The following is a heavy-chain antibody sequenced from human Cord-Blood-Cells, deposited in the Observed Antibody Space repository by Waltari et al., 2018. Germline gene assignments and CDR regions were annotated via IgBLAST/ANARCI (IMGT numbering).Heavy chain of an antibody. J-gene: IGHJ4*02. V-gene: IGHV3-33*01. CDR1: GFTFSSYG. Sequence: QVQLVESGGGVVQPGRSLRLSCAASGFTFSSYGMHWVRQAPGKGVEWVAVIWYDGSNKYYADSVKGRFTISRDNSKNTLYLQMNSLRAEDTAVYYCAREVVGATTDYWGQGTLVTVSS. CDR3: AREVVGATTDY. CDR2: IWYDGSNK. D-gene: IGHD1-26*01.